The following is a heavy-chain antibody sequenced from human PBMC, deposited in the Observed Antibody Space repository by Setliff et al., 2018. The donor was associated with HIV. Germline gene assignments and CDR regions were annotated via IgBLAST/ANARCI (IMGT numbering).Heavy chain of an antibody. J-gene: IGHJ6*03. CDR3: ATVTSGTVNGYYYYYMDV. Sequence: GGSLRLSCAASGFIFRSFGIHWVRQAPGKGLEWVGRIKSKTDGGTTDYAAPVKGRFTISTDDSENTLYLQMNSLKTEDTAVYYCATVTSGTVNGYYYYYMDVWGKGTTVTVSS. V-gene: IGHV3-15*01. CDR1: GFIFRSFG. CDR2: IKSKTDGGTT. D-gene: IGHD1-1*01.